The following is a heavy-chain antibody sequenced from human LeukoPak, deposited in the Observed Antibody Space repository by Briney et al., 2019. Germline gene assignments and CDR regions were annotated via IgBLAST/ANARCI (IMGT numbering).Heavy chain of an antibody. D-gene: IGHD3-3*01. CDR3: ARDYYDFWSGYYQFNWFDP. Sequence: SETLSLTCTVSGGSIINYYWSWIRQPPGKGLEWIGRIYTSGSTNYNPSLKSRVTISVDTSKNQFSLKLSSVTAADTAVYYCARDYYDFWSGYYQFNWFDPWGQGTLVTVSS. V-gene: IGHV4-4*08. CDR1: GGSIINYY. CDR2: IYTSGST. J-gene: IGHJ5*02.